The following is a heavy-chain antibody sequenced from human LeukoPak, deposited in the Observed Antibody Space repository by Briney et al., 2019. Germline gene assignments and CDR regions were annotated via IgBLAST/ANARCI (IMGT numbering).Heavy chain of an antibody. CDR3: AKDFRGYYYYMDV. Sequence: GGSLRLSCAASGFTFSSYGMHWVRQAPGKGLEWVAFIRYDGSNKYYADSVKGRFTISRDKSKNTLYLQMNSLRAEDTAVYYCAKDFRGYYYYMDVWGKGTTVTVSS. V-gene: IGHV3-30*02. CDR2: IRYDGSNK. CDR1: GFTFSSYG. J-gene: IGHJ6*03.